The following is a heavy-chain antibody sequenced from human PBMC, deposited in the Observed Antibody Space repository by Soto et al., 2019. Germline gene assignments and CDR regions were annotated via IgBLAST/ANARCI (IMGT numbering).Heavy chain of an antibody. CDR1: GFTFSSYS. CDR2: ISSSSSYI. Sequence: GGSLRLSCAASGFTFSSYSMNWVRQAPGKGLEWVSSISSSSSYIYYADSVKGRFTISRDNAKNSLYLQMNSLRAEDRAVYYCARDIIPGGWLQDAFDIWGQGTMVTVSS. J-gene: IGHJ3*02. D-gene: IGHD3-22*01. CDR3: ARDIIPGGWLQDAFDI. V-gene: IGHV3-21*01.